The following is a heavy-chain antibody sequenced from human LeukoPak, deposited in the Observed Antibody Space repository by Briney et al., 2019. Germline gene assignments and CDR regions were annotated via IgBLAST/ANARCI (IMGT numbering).Heavy chain of an antibody. CDR3: ARRYSGYDEYFDY. D-gene: IGHD5-12*01. CDR2: IYHSGST. J-gene: IGHJ4*02. Sequence: PSGTLSLTCAVSGGSISSSNWWSWVRQPPGKGLEWIGEIYHSGSTNYNPSLKSRVTISVDKSKNQFSLKLSSVTAADTAVYYCARRYSGYDEYFDYWGQGTLVTVSS. V-gene: IGHV4-4*02. CDR1: GGSISSSNW.